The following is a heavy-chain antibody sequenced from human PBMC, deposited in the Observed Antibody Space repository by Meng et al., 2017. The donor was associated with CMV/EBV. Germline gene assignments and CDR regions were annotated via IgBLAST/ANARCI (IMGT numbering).Heavy chain of an antibody. D-gene: IGHD2-15*01. Sequence: VRRQGPGPGLLKPCPPLPPTSIASGGSIGSSSCDRSWIRRPPGKGLEGIGYIYYSGSTYYNPSLKSRVTISVDTSKNQFSLKLISVTAADTAVYYCARVYCSGGSCYGNWFDPWGQGTLVTVSS. J-gene: IGHJ5*02. CDR1: GGSIGSSSCD. V-gene: IGHV4-30-4*08. CDR2: IYYSGST. CDR3: ARVYCSGGSCYGNWFDP.